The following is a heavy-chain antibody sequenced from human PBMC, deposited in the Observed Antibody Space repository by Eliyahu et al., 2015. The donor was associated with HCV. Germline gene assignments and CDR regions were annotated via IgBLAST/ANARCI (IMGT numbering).Heavy chain of an antibody. D-gene: IGHD2-2*01. V-gene: IGHV3-7*05. CDR1: GFTFXSYW. J-gene: IGHJ5*01. Sequence: EVQLVESGGGLVQPGGSLRLSCAASGFTFXSYWMTWVRQAPGKGLEWVANLKQDGGEKYYVDSVKGRFTISRDNARNSLYLRMNSLRAEDTAVYYCARDLSQSVVPSAIIDSWGQGTLVTVSS. CDR2: LKQDGGEK. CDR3: ARDLSQSVVPSAIIDS.